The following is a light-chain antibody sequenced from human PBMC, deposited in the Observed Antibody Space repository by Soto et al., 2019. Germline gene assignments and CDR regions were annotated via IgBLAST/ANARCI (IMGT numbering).Light chain of an antibody. Sequence: DIEMTQSPSSLSASVGDRVTITCQASQDISNYLNWYQQKPGKAPKLLIYDASNLEAGVPSSFSGSGSGTDFTFTISSLQPEDIATYYCQQYDNLPLTFGGGTKV. CDR3: QQYDNLPLT. V-gene: IGKV1-33*01. J-gene: IGKJ4*01. CDR2: DAS. CDR1: QDISNY.